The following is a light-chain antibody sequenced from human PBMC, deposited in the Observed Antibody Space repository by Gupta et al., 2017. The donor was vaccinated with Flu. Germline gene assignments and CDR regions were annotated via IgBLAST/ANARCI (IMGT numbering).Light chain of an antibody. J-gene: IGKJ2*01. CDR1: QSISTY. Sequence: EIVLTQSPATLSLSPGERATLSYRASQSISTYLAWYQQKPGQAPRLLIYDASNRATGIPARFSGSGSGTDFTLTISSLEPEDFAVYYCQKRSNWPPYTFGQGTRLEIK. CDR2: DAS. V-gene: IGKV3-11*01. CDR3: QKRSNWPPYT.